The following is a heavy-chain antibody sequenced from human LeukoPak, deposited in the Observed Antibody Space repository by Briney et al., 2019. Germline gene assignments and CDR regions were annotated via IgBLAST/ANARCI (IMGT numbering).Heavy chain of an antibody. Sequence: ASVKVSCKASGYTFTSYYMHWVRQAPGQGLEWMGIINPSGSGTTYAQRFQGRDTMTRDTSTSTVYMELSSLRSEDTAVYYCARRGSYGYVDNYWGQGTLVTVSS. CDR2: INPSGSGT. CDR3: ARRGSYGYVDNY. CDR1: GYTFTSYY. V-gene: IGHV1-46*01. J-gene: IGHJ4*02. D-gene: IGHD3-16*01.